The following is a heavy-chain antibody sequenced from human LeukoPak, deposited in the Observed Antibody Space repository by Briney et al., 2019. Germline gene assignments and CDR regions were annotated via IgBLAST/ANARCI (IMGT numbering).Heavy chain of an antibody. Sequence: GESLKISCKGFGYSFTSYWIGWVRQMSGKGLEWMGIIYPGDSDTRYSPSFQGQVTISADKSISTAYLQWSSLKASDTAMYYCARRIAVAGTDWFDPWGQGTLVTVSS. CDR2: IYPGDSDT. J-gene: IGHJ5*02. V-gene: IGHV5-51*01. D-gene: IGHD6-19*01. CDR1: GYSFTSYW. CDR3: ARRIAVAGTDWFDP.